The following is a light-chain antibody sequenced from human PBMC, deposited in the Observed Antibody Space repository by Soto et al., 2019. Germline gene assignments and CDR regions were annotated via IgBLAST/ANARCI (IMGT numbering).Light chain of an antibody. CDR2: EGS. Sequence: HSALTQPASVSGSPGQSITISCTGTSNDVGSYNLVSWYQQHPGKAPKLMIFEGSKRPSGVSNRFSGSKSGNTASLTISGLQAEDEADYYCCSYAGSLWVFGGGTQLTVL. J-gene: IGLJ3*02. CDR3: CSYAGSLWV. CDR1: SNDVGSYNL. V-gene: IGLV2-23*01.